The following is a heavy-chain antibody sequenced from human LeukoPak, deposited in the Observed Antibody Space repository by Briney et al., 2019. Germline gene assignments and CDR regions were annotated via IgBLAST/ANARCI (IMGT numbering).Heavy chain of an antibody. CDR1: GFTFSSYG. CDR2: IRYDGSNK. D-gene: IGHD2-15*01. CDR3: AKDGGSDPDSFDI. Sequence: AGGSLRLSCAASGFTFSSYGMHWVRQAPGKGLEWVAFIRYDGSNKYYADSVKGRFTISRGNTKNSLYLQMNSLRAEDTAVYYCAKDGGSDPDSFDIWGQGTMVTVSS. V-gene: IGHV3-30*02. J-gene: IGHJ3*02.